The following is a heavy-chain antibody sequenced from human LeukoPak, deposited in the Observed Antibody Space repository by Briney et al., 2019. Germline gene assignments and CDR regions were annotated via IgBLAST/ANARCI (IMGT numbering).Heavy chain of an antibody. D-gene: IGHD3-10*01. CDR1: GASISGSGYY. J-gene: IGHJ5*02. CDR3: ARGVPLGINRGWFDP. Sequence: SETLSLTCTVSGASISGSGYYWGWIRQPPGKGLEWIGNIYDSGSTYYNPSLKSRVTISVDTSKNQFSLKLSSVTAADTAVYYCARGVPLGINRGWFDPWGQGTLVTVSS. V-gene: IGHV4-39*07. CDR2: IYDSGST.